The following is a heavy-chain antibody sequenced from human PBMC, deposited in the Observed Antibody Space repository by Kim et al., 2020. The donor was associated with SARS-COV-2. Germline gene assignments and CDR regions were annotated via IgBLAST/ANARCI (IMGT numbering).Heavy chain of an antibody. CDR3: AKDPYYYDSSGYYPQDY. J-gene: IGHJ4*02. CDR1: GFTFSSYA. D-gene: IGHD3-22*01. V-gene: IGHV3-23*01. CDR2: ISGSGGST. Sequence: GGSLRLSCAASGFTFSSYAMSWVRQAPGEGLEWVSAISGSGGSTYYADSVKGRFTISRDNSKNTLYLQMNSLRAEDTAVYYCAKDPYYYDSSGYYPQDYWGQGTLVTVSS.